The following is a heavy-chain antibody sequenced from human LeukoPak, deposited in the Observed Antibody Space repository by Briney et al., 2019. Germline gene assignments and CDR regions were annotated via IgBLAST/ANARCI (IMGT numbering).Heavy chain of an antibody. CDR2: ISWNSGSI. CDR3: ARDLDSSSWYQKRTNRMGYFDY. Sequence: PGRSLRLSCAASGFTFDDYAMHWVRQAPGKGLEWVSGISWNSGSIGYADSVKGRFTISRDNAKNSLYLQMNSLRAEDTAVYYCARDLDSSSWYQKRTNRMGYFDYWGQGTLVTVSS. CDR1: GFTFDDYA. J-gene: IGHJ4*02. D-gene: IGHD6-13*01. V-gene: IGHV3-9*01.